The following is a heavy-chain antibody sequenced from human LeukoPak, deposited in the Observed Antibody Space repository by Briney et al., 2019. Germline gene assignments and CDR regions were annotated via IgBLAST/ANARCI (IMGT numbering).Heavy chain of an antibody. CDR2: TYHRSKWYN. CDR1: VDSVSSNSAA. J-gene: IGHJ6*03. CDR3: ASGRVTTIANYYYYYIDD. Sequence: SQTLSLTCAISVDSVSSNSAACTWIRQSPSRGLEWLGRTYHRSKWYNDYEVSVHSSITIHPDTSKTQFSLQLNSVTPEDTAVYYCASGRVTTIANYYYYYIDDWGKGTTVTVSS. D-gene: IGHD4-17*01. V-gene: IGHV6-1*01.